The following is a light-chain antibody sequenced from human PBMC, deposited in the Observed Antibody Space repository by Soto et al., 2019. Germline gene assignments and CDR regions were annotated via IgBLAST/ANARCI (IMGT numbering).Light chain of an antibody. CDR3: GADHGSGSNFVREV. J-gene: IGLJ3*02. CDR1: SGYSNYK. CDR2: VGTGGIVG. Sequence: QLVLTQPPSASASLGASVTLTCTLSSGYSNYKVDWYQQRPGKGPRFVMRVGTGGIVGSKGDGIPDRFSVLGSGLNRYLTIKNIQEEDESDYHCGADHGSGSNFVREVFGGGTKVTVL. V-gene: IGLV9-49*01.